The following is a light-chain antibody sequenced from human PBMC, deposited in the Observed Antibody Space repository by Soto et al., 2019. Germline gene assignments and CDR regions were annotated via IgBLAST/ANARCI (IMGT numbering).Light chain of an antibody. Sequence: SYELTQPPSVSVSPGQTASITCSGDKLGERYACWYQQKPGQSPVLVIYEDTKRPSGIPERFSGSNSGNTATLTISGAQAVDEADYYCQAWDSNTGVFGTGTKLTVL. CDR2: EDT. V-gene: IGLV3-1*01. CDR1: KLGERY. J-gene: IGLJ1*01. CDR3: QAWDSNTGV.